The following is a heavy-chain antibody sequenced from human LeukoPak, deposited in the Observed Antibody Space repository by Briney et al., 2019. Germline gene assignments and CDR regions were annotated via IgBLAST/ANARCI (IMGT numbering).Heavy chain of an antibody. D-gene: IGHD1-26*01. J-gene: IGHJ4*02. V-gene: IGHV3-30*18. CDR2: ISYDGSNK. Sequence: RGGSLRLSCAASGLPFNSYGMHWVRQAPGKGLEWVAVISYDGSNKYYADSVKGRFTISRDNSKNTLYLQMNSLRAEDTAVYYCAKPSAGVGARALGLDYWGQGTLVTVSS. CDR3: AKPSAGVGARALGLDY. CDR1: GLPFNSYG.